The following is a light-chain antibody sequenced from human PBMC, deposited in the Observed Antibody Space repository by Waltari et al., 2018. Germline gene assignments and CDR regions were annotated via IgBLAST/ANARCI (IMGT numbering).Light chain of an antibody. CDR2: TAS. Sequence: DIQLTQSPSFLSASVGDRATITCRASQGISNSLAWYQQKPGKAPKLLIYTASTLQSGVPLRLSGSGSGTEFTLTISSLQPEDFATYYCQQLYSYPITFGQGTRLEIK. CDR1: QGISNS. J-gene: IGKJ5*01. V-gene: IGKV1-9*01. CDR3: QQLYSYPIT.